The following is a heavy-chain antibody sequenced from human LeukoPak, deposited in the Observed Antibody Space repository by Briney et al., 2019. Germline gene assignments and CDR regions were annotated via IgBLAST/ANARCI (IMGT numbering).Heavy chain of an antibody. D-gene: IGHD3-10*01. CDR1: GGSISSGGYY. CDR2: IYYSGST. V-gene: IGHV4-31*03. CDR3: ARHGGYYLRIDY. Sequence: SETLSLTCTVSGGSISSGGYYWSWIRQHPGQGLEWIGYIYYSGSTYYNPSLKSRVTISVDTSKNQFSLKLSSVTAADTAVYYCARHGGYYLRIDYWGQGTLVTVSS. J-gene: IGHJ4*02.